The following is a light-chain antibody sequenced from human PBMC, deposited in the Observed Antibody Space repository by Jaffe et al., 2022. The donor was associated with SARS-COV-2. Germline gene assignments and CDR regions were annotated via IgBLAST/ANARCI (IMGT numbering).Light chain of an antibody. Sequence: SYELTQPPSVSVSPGQTASITCSGDNLGNKYACWYQQKPGQSPMLVIYQDAKRPSGIPERFSGSNSGNTATLTISGTQPMDEADYYCQAWDTNTRVFGGGTKLTVL. CDR1: NLGNKY. J-gene: IGLJ3*02. V-gene: IGLV3-1*01. CDR3: QAWDTNTRV. CDR2: QDA.